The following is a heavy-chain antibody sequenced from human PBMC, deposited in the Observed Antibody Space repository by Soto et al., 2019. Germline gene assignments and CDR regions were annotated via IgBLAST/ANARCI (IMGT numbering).Heavy chain of an antibody. J-gene: IGHJ4*02. CDR3: ARVSGYSNFDY. CDR1: GGTFSSYT. CDR2: IIPILGIA. D-gene: IGHD3-9*01. V-gene: IGHV1-69*02. Sequence: SVKVSCKASGGTFSSYTSSWVRQAPGQGLEWMGRIIPILGIANYAQKFQGRVTITADKSTSAAYMELSSLRSEDTAVYYCARVSGYSNFDYWGQGTLVTVSS.